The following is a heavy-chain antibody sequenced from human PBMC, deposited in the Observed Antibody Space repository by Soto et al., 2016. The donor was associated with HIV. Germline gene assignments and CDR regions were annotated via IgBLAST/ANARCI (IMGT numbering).Heavy chain of an antibody. CDR3: ARTTTSHHYSDD. D-gene: IGHD2-2*01. CDR2: IYYNGRA. CDR1: GGSMSSGAYS. V-gene: IGHV4-31*02. J-gene: IGHJ4*02. Sequence: QVQLQESGPGLVKPSETLSLNCTVSGGSMSSGAYSWSWIRQVPGKGLEWIGHIYYNGRAYYNPSLTSPVYISVDTSKNLFSLYLKSVTAADTAIYYCARTTTSHHYSDDWGQGNSWSPPPQ.